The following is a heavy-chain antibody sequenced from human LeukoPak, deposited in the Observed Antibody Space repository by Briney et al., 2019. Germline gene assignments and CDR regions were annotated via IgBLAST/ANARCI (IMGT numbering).Heavy chain of an antibody. CDR2: ISAYNGNT. D-gene: IGHD2-2*01. Sequence: ASVKVSCKAPGYTFTSYGISWVRQAPGQGLEWMGWISAYNGNTNYAQKLQGRVTMTTDTSTSTAYMELRSLRSDDTAVYYCARDGPRYCSSTSCSGYYYYYMDVWGKGTTVTVSS. V-gene: IGHV1-18*01. J-gene: IGHJ6*03. CDR3: ARDGPRYCSSTSCSGYYYYYMDV. CDR1: GYTFTSYG.